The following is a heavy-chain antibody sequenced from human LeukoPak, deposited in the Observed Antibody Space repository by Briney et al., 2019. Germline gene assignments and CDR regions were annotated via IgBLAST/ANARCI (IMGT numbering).Heavy chain of an antibody. CDR3: ARGSGGPFDY. Sequence: ASVKVSCKTSGYTFTSYGISWLRQAPGQGLEWMGWISEYNTNTNYAQKLQGRVTMTTDTSTNTAYLELRSLTSDDSAVYYCARGSGGPFDYWGQGTLVTVSS. CDR1: GYTFTSYG. V-gene: IGHV1-18*01. D-gene: IGHD2-15*01. CDR2: ISEYNTNT. J-gene: IGHJ4*02.